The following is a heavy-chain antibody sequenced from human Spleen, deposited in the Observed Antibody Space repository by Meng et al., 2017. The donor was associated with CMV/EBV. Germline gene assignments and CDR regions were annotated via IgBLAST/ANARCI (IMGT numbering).Heavy chain of an antibody. V-gene: IGHV4-59*02. D-gene: IGHD3-16*01. Sequence: GSLRLSCTVSGGSVSSYYWTWIRQPPGKGLEWIGYIYYMGNTDYNPSLKSRVTISIDTSKNQFSLRVSSVTAADTAVYYCARDSAWGYYGMDVWGQGTTVTVSS. CDR2: IYYMGNT. CDR3: ARDSAWGYYGMDV. CDR1: GGSVSSYY. J-gene: IGHJ6*02.